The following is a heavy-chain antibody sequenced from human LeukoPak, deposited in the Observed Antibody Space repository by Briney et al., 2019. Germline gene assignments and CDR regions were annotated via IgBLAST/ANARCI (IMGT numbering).Heavy chain of an antibody. CDR1: GFTFSAHA. CDR3: AKRGYSSGPDYFDY. J-gene: IGHJ4*02. Sequence: VGSLRPSCAASGFTFSAHAMSWVRQAPGKGLEWVSAISGSGDSTSYADSVQGRFTISRDKSKNTLYLQMNSLRAEDTAVYYCAKRGYSSGPDYFDYWGQGTLVTVSS. V-gene: IGHV3-23*01. D-gene: IGHD5-18*01. CDR2: ISGSGDST.